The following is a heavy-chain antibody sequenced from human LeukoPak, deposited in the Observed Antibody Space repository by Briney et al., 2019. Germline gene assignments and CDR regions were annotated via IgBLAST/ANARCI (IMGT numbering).Heavy chain of an antibody. Sequence: PSETLSLTCIVAGGAINSYYWSWIRQPPGKGLEGIGDIYSSGSTNYNPSLKRRVTKSVNTSRNEFSQKLSSVTAADTALYYWATTEAYWYFDIWGRGTLVIVSS. CDR2: IYSSGST. CDR1: GGAINSYY. V-gene: IGHV4-4*08. J-gene: IGHJ2*01. CDR3: ATTEAYWYFDI.